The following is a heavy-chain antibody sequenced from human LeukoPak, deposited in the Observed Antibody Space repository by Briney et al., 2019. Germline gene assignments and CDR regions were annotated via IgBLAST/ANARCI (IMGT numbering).Heavy chain of an antibody. J-gene: IGHJ4*02. CDR1: GYTFTSYD. CDR2: MNPNSGNT. V-gene: IGHV1-8*01. CDR3: ARGSGSLYYFDY. D-gene: IGHD1-26*01. Sequence: GASVKVSCKASGYTFTSYDINWVRQATGQGLEWMGWMNPNSGNTGYAQKFQDRVTMTRNTSISTAYMELSSLRSEDTAVYYCARGSGSLYYFDYWGQGTLVTVSS.